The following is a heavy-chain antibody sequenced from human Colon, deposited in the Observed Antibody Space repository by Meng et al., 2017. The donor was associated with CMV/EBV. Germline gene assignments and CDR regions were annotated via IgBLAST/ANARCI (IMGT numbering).Heavy chain of an antibody. J-gene: IGHJ6*02. V-gene: IGHV3-21*01. CDR2: ISSSSSYI. Sequence: GGLLRLSCAASGSTFSSYSMKWARQSPGKGLEWVSSISSSSSYIYYADPVKGRFTISRDNAKNSLYLQMNSLRAEDTAVYYCARCGGGGITIFGVVITGYYYGMDVWGQGTTVTVSS. CDR3: ARCGGGGITIFGVVITGYYYGMDV. D-gene: IGHD3-3*01. CDR1: GSTFSSYS.